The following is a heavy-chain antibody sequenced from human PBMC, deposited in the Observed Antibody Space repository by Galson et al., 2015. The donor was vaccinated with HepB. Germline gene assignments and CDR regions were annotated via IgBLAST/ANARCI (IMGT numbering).Heavy chain of an antibody. Sequence: SVKVSCKASGYTFTGYYMHWVRQAPGQGLEWMGRINPNSGGTNYAQKFQGRVTMTRDTSISTAFMELSRLRSDDTAVYYCARYYSHGIAVAGYWGQGTLVTVSS. CDR3: ARYYSHGIAVAGY. CDR1: GYTFTGYY. J-gene: IGHJ4*02. V-gene: IGHV1-2*06. D-gene: IGHD6-19*01. CDR2: INPNSGGT.